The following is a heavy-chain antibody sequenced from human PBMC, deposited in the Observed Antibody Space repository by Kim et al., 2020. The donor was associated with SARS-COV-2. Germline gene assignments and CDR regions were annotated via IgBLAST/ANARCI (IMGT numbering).Heavy chain of an antibody. D-gene: IGHD2-2*01. CDR2: IYYNGDT. Sequence: SETLSLTCSVSAGSIRNHYWSWIRQPPGKALERIGYIYYNGDTDYSPSFKSRVTISVDMSKSQFSLELTSVPAADTAVYYCARRDPYCSATSCYADYWGPGTLVTVSS. CDR1: AGSIRNHY. V-gene: IGHV4-59*08. CDR3: ARRDPYCSATSCYADY. J-gene: IGHJ4*02.